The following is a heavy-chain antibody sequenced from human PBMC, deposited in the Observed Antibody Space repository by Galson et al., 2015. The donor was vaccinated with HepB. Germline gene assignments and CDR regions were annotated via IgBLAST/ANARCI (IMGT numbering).Heavy chain of an antibody. CDR3: ARVRRGYSSGWYVDY. Sequence: CAISGDSVSSNNAAWNWIRQSPSRGLEWLGRTYYRSKWYNDYAVSVKSRITINPDTSKNQFSLQLNSVTPEDTAVYYCARVRRGYSSGWYVDYWGQGTLVTVSS. CDR2: TYYRSKWYN. CDR1: GDSVSSNNAA. D-gene: IGHD6-19*01. J-gene: IGHJ4*02. V-gene: IGHV6-1*01.